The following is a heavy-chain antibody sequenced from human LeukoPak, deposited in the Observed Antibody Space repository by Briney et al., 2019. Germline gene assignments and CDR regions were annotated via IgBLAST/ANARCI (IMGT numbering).Heavy chain of an antibody. CDR1: GFTFSSYA. J-gene: IGHJ6*03. Sequence: GGSLRLSCAASGFTFSSYAMSWVRQAPGKGLEWVSAISGSGGSTYYADSVKGRFTISRDNSKNTLYLQMNSLRAEDTAVSYCAKGVTIFGVVTYYYYYMDVWGKGTTVTVSS. D-gene: IGHD3-3*01. CDR3: AKGVTIFGVVTYYYYYMDV. V-gene: IGHV3-23*01. CDR2: ISGSGGST.